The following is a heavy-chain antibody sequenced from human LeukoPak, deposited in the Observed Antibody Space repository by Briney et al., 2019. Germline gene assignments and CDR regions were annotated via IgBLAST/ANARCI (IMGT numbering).Heavy chain of an antibody. J-gene: IGHJ6*03. V-gene: IGHV4-61*02. CDR3: ARRPYYYGSGSYYYYYMDV. Sequence: SQTLSLXCTVSGGSISSGSYYWSWIRQPAEKGLEWIGRIYTSGSTNYNPSLKSRVTISVDTSKNQFSLKLSSVTAADTAVYYCARRPYYYGSGSYYYYYMDVWGKGTTVTVSS. CDR1: GGSISSGSYY. D-gene: IGHD3-10*01. CDR2: IYTSGST.